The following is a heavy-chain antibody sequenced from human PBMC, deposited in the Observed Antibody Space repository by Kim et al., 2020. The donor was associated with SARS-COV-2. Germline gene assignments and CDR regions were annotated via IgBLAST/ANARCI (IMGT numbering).Heavy chain of an antibody. V-gene: IGHV3-74*01. Sequence: GRKTIYADSVKGRFTVSRDNAKNTLYLQMNSLRAEDTAVYYCARSRELDVWGQGTTVTVSS. CDR2: GRKT. D-gene: IGHD2-2*01. CDR3: ARSRELDV. J-gene: IGHJ6*02.